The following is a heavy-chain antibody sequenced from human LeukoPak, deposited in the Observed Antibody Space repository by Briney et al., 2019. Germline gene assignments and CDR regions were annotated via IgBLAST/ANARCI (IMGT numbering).Heavy chain of an antibody. CDR3: AKTQWKVGATDYFDY. CDR2: INDNGGQR. CDR1: GFAFNNYA. V-gene: IGHV3-23*01. D-gene: IGHD1-26*01. Sequence: PGGSLRLSCAASGFAFNNYAMTWARQAPGKGLEWVSNINDNGGQRHYTDSVKGRFTISRDNSKNTLFLQMDSLRAEDTAVYYCAKTQWKVGATDYFDYWGQGILVIVSS. J-gene: IGHJ4*02.